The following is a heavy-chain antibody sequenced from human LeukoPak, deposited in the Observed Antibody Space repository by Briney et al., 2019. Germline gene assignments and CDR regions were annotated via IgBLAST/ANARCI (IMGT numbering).Heavy chain of an antibody. D-gene: IGHD1-1*01. Sequence: GGSLRLSCAASGFTFSRYAMTWVRQAPGKGLEWVSAISGSGGSAFYADSVKGRFTISRDNSKNTLYLQMNSLRAEDTAMYFCAKDLTNWNDGTYFDYWGQGTLVTVSS. V-gene: IGHV3-23*01. CDR2: ISGSGGSA. CDR1: GFTFSRYA. J-gene: IGHJ4*02. CDR3: AKDLTNWNDGTYFDY.